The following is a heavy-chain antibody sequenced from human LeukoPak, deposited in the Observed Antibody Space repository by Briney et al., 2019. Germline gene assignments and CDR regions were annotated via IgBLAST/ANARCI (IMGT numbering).Heavy chain of an antibody. J-gene: IGHJ6*02. CDR2: IYYSGST. Sequence: SETLSLTCTVSGGSISSYYWSWILQPPRKGLDWIGYIYYSGSTNYNPSLKSRVTISVDTSKNQFSLKLSSVTAADTAVYYCARSGLHYYYGMDVWGQGTTVTVSS. CDR3: ARSGLHYYYGMDV. V-gene: IGHV4-59*01. CDR1: GGSISSYY. D-gene: IGHD3-10*01.